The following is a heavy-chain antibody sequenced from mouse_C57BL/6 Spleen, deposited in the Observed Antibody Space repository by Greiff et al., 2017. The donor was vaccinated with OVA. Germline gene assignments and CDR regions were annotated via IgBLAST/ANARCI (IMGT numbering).Heavy chain of an antibody. D-gene: IGHD4-1*01. J-gene: IGHJ4*01. CDR3: AQLTGTNYYAMDY. V-gene: IGHV5-17*01. Sequence: EVKLVESGGGLVKPGGSLKLSCAASGFTFSDYGMHWVRQAPEKGLEWVAYISSGSSTIYYADTVKGRFTISRDNAKNTLFLQMTSLRSEDTAMYYCAQLTGTNYYAMDYWGQGTSVTVSS. CDR2: ISSGSSTI. CDR1: GFTFSDYG.